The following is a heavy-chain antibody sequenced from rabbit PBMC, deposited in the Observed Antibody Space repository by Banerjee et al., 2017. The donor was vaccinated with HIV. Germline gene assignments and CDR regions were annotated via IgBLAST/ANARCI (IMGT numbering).Heavy chain of an antibody. V-gene: IGHV1S43*01. Sequence: QEQLEESGGGLVQPEGSLTLTCTASGFSFSSGYDMCWVRQAPGKGLEWIACIYTDSDGTWYASWVNGRFTITRSTSLNTVTLQMTSLTAADTASYFCARDLAGVIGWNFNLWGQGTLVTVS. J-gene: IGHJ4*01. CDR3: ARDLAGVIGWNFNL. CDR2: IYTDSDGT. D-gene: IGHD4-1*01. CDR1: GFSFSSGYD.